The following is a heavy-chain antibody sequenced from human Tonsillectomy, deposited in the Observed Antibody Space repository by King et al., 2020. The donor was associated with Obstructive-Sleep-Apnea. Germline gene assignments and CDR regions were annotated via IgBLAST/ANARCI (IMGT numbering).Heavy chain of an antibody. V-gene: IGHV4-31*03. J-gene: IGHJ3*02. CDR2: IDYSGST. CDR3: ARGAMTLGAFDI. CDR1: GGSISSVGYY. Sequence: VQLQESGPGLVKPSQTLSLTCTVSGGSISSVGYYWSWIRQHPGKGLEWMGYIDYSGSTYYNPSLKSRVTISVDTSKNQFSLKLSSWTAADTAVYYCARGAMTLGAFDIWGQGTMVTVSS. D-gene: IGHD2-2*01.